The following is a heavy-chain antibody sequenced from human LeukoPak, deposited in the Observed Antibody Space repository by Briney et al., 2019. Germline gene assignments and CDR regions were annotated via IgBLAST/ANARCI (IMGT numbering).Heavy chain of an antibody. CDR3: ARVVERITIFGVAEGYYFDY. J-gene: IGHJ4*02. CDR1: GGSISSNY. CDR2: IYYSGST. V-gene: IGHV4-59*08. Sequence: SETLSLTCTVSGGSISSNYWSWIRQPPGKGLEWIGYIYYSGSTNYNPSLKSRVTISVDTSKNQFSLKLSSVTAADTAVYYCARVVERITIFGVAEGYYFDYWGQGTLVTVSS. D-gene: IGHD3-3*01.